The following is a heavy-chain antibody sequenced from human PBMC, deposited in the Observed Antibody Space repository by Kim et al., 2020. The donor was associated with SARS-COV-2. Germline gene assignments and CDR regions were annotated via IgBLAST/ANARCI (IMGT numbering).Heavy chain of an antibody. CDR2: IYYSGST. V-gene: IGHV4-59*13. CDR3: ARTPGLAWQSGGYIDC. D-gene: IGHD1-26*01. J-gene: IGHJ4*02. CDR1: GGSITNNY. Sequence: SETLSLTCTVSGGSITNNYWSWIRQPPGKGLEWIGYIYYSGSTNYNPSLRSRATISLDTSRSQFSLKLDSVTAADTALYYCARTPGLAWQSGGYIDCWGQGTLVTVSS.